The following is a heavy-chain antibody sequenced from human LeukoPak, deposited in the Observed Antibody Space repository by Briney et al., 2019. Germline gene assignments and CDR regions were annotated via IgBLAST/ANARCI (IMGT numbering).Heavy chain of an antibody. Sequence: GRSLRLSCAASGFTFDVYAMHWVRQTPGKGLEWVSGISWNSGSIGYADSVKGRFTISRDNAKNSLYLQMNSLRAEDTALYYCAKMMGVAVAGFFDYWGQGTLVTVSS. CDR3: AKMMGVAVAGFFDY. V-gene: IGHV3-9*01. J-gene: IGHJ4*02. CDR1: GFTFDVYA. D-gene: IGHD6-19*01. CDR2: ISWNSGSI.